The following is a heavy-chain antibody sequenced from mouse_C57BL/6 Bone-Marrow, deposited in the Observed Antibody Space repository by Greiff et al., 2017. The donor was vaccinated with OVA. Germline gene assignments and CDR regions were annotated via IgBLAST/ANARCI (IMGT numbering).Heavy chain of an antibody. CDR3: ARHGEGTGSWFAY. D-gene: IGHD4-1*01. V-gene: IGHV1-62-2*01. J-gene: IGHJ3*01. Sequence: VQLQQSGAELVKPGASVKLSCKASGYTFTEYTIHWVKQRSGQGLEWIGWFYPGSGSIKYNEKFKDKATLTADKSTSTVYIEISRLTSEASADYFGARHGEGTGSWFAYWGQGTLVTVSA. CDR2: FYPGSGSI. CDR1: GYTFTEYT.